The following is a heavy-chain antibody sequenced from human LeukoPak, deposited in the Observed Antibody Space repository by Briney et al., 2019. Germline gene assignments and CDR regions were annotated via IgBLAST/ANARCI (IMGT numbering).Heavy chain of an antibody. J-gene: IGHJ6*03. CDR2: ISSSSSYI. CDR1: GFIFRSYS. CDR3: AREDGERSYDFWSGYYRGYYYMDV. Sequence: GGSLRLSSAASGFIFRSYSMNWVRQAPGKGLEWVSSISSSSSYIYYADSVKGRFTISRDNAKNSLYLQVNSMKAEDTAVYYCAREDGERSYDFWSGYYRGYYYMDVWGKGTTVTVSS. V-gene: IGHV3-21*01. D-gene: IGHD3-3*01.